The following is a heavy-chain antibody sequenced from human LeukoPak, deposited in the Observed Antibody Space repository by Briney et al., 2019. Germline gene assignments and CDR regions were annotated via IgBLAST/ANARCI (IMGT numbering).Heavy chain of an antibody. V-gene: IGHV1-69*06. Sequence: TVKLSCEVSGGTLSSYAISWVPGAPGQGLEWMGGIIPIFGTANYAQKFQGRVTITADKSTSAAYMELSSLGSEDTAVYYCARTLGYRDYWGQGTLVTVSS. CDR1: GGTLSSYA. CDR3: ARTLGYRDY. CDR2: IIPIFGTA. J-gene: IGHJ4*02. D-gene: IGHD2-15*01.